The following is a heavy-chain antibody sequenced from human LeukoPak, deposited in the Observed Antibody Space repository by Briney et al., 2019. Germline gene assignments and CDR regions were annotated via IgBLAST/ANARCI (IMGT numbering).Heavy chain of an antibody. CDR3: ARHGGYSSPPLY. CDR1: GGSISSGSYY. Sequence: SETLSLTCTVSGGSISSGSYYWSWIRQPAGKGLEWIGRIYISGSSGSSNYNPSLKSRVTMSVDTSKNQFSLKLSSVTAADTAVYYCARHGGYSSPPLYWGQGTLVTVSS. V-gene: IGHV4-61*02. CDR2: IYISGSSGSS. J-gene: IGHJ4*02. D-gene: IGHD4-23*01.